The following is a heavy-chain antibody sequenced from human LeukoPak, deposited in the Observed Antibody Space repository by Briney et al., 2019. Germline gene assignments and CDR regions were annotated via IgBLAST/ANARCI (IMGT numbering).Heavy chain of an antibody. CDR2: IYYSGST. D-gene: IGHD6-13*01. CDR1: GGSISSYY. V-gene: IGHV4-59*07. CDR3: ARGPYSSSWYSAFDI. Sequence: PSDTLSLTCTVSGGSISSYYWSWIRQPPGKGLEWIGYIYYSGSTNYNPSLKSRVTISVDTSKNQFSLKLSSVTAADTAVYYCARGPYSSSWYSAFDIWGQGTMVTVSS. J-gene: IGHJ3*02.